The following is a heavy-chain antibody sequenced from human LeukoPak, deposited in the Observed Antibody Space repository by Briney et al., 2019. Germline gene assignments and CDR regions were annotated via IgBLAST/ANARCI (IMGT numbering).Heavy chain of an antibody. CDR3: ARWTNGGGDCYWLQH. J-gene: IGHJ1*01. CDR1: GYGFTSYW. CDR2: IDPSDSYT. V-gene: IGHV5-10-1*01. Sequence: HGESLKISCKGSGYGFTSYWISWVRQMPGKGLEWRVRIDPSDSYTNYSPSFQGHVTISADKSISTAYLQWSSLKASDTAMYYCARWTNGGGDCYWLQHWGQGTLVTVSS. D-gene: IGHD2-21*02.